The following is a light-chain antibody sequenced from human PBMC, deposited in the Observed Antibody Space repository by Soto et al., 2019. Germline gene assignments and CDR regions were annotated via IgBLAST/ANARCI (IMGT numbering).Light chain of an antibody. CDR1: QSVLSKNQNY. V-gene: IGKV4-1*01. CDR2: WAS. CDR3: LQHSDYPFT. Sequence: DFVMTQFPDSLAVSVGETATISCKSSQSVLSKNQNYLAWFQQKPGQPPRLLISWASNRVSGVPDRFRGSGSETDFTLTISSLQPEDFATYYCLQHSDYPFTFGQGTRLEI. J-gene: IGKJ2*01.